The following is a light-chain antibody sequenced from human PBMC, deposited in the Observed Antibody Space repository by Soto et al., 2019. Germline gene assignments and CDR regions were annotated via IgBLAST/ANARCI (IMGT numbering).Light chain of an antibody. J-gene: IGLJ1*01. V-gene: IGLV2-14*03. CDR2: DVS. CDR3: CSYAGSPRYV. Sequence: QSALTQPASVSGSLGQSITISCTGTSSDVGGYNYVSWYQQHPGKAPKLMIFDVSDRPSGVSSRFSASKSGNTASLTISGLQAEDEADYSCCSYAGSPRYVFGTGTKVTVL. CDR1: SSDVGGYNY.